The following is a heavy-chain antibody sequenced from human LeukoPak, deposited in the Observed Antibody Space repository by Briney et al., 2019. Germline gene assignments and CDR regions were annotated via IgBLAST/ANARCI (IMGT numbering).Heavy chain of an antibody. CDR3: ARGQQWLDDAFDI. D-gene: IGHD6-19*01. CDR2: TYYRSKWYN. V-gene: IGHV6-1*01. Sequence: SQTLSLTCAISGDSVSSNGAAWSWIRQSPSRGLEWLGRTYYRSKWYNDYAVSVKSRITINPDTSKNQFSLQLNSVTPEDTAVYYCARGQQWLDDAFDIWGQGTMVTVSS. CDR1: GDSVSSNGAA. J-gene: IGHJ3*02.